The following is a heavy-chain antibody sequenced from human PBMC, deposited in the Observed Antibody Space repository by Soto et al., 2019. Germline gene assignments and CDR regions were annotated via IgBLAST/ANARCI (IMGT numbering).Heavy chain of an antibody. J-gene: IGHJ4*02. D-gene: IGHD1-26*01. CDR1: GGSVSSGSYY. Sequence: PSETLSLTCTVSGGSVSSGSYYWSWIRQPPGKGLEWIGYIYYSGSTNYNPSLKSRVTISVDTSKNQFSLKLSSVTAADTAVYYCARRVGPVVGADYYFDYWGQGTLVTVSS. CDR2: IYYSGST. V-gene: IGHV4-61*01. CDR3: ARRVGPVVGADYYFDY.